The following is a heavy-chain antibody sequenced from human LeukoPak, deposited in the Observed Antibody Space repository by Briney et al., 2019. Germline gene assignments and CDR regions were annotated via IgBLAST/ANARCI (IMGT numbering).Heavy chain of an antibody. CDR1: GGTFSSYA. CDR2: IIPIFGTA. Sequence: SVKLSRKASGGTFSSYAISWVRQAPGQGLEWMGGIIPIFGTANYAQKFQGRVTITADESTSTAYMELSSLRSEDTAVYYCARGPLAYCSGGSCYSYAFDIWGQGTMVTVSS. CDR3: ARGPLAYCSGGSCYSYAFDI. J-gene: IGHJ3*02. V-gene: IGHV1-69*01. D-gene: IGHD2-15*01.